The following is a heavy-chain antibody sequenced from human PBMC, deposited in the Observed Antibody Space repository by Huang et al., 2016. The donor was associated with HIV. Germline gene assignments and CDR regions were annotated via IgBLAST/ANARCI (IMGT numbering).Heavy chain of an antibody. V-gene: IGHV1-69*01. J-gene: IGHJ4*02. CDR1: GGTFSSYA. CDR3: ARVESRRYYDSSGYYY. CDR2: SIPIYGTA. Sequence: QVQLVQSGAEVKKPGSSVKVSCKASGGTFSSYAISWVRQAPGQGLEWMGGSIPIYGTANYAQKFQGRVTSTADESTSTAYMELSSLRSEETAVYYCARVESRRYYDSSGYYYWGQGTLVTVSS. D-gene: IGHD3-22*01.